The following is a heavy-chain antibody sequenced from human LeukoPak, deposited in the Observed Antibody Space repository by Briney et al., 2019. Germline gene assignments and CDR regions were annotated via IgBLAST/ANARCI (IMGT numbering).Heavy chain of an antibody. CDR1: GFTFSSYG. J-gene: IGHJ4*02. Sequence: GGSLRLSCAASGFTFSSYGMHWVRQAPGKGLEWVAVIWYGGSNKYYADSVKGRFTISRDNSKNTLYLQMNSLSSEDTAVYYCAKERGWFGDLSYSFDSWGEGTLVTVSS. V-gene: IGHV3-30*02. CDR2: IWYGGSNK. CDR3: AKERGWFGDLSYSFDS. D-gene: IGHD3-10*01.